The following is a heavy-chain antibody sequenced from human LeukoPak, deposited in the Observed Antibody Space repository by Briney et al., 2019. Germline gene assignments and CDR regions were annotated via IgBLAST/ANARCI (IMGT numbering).Heavy chain of an antibody. D-gene: IGHD6-6*01. Sequence: GGSLRLSCVASGFTFSSYAMHWVRQAPGKGLEWVAVISYDGSNKYYADSVKGRFTISRDNSKNTLYLQMNSLRAEDTAVYYCARTLDSSSYDDAFDIWGQGTMVTVSS. V-gene: IGHV3-30-3*01. CDR1: GFTFSSYA. J-gene: IGHJ3*02. CDR2: ISYDGSNK. CDR3: ARTLDSSSYDDAFDI.